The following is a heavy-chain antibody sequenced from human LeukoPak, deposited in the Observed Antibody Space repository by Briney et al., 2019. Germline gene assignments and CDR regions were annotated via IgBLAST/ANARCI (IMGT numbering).Heavy chain of an antibody. D-gene: IGHD6-19*01. CDR2: IYHSGST. J-gene: IGHJ4*02. Sequence: SETLSLTCTVSGYSISSGYYWGWIRQPPGKGLEWIGSIYHSGSTYYNPSLKSRVTISVDTSKNQFSLKLSSVTAADTAVYYCARERHGTVAGNHFADYWGQGILVTVSS. CDR1: GYSISSGYY. V-gene: IGHV4-38-2*02. CDR3: ARERHGTVAGNHFADY.